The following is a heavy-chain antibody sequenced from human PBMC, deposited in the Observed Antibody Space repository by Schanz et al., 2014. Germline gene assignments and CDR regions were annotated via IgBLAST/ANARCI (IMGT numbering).Heavy chain of an antibody. CDR1: GYTFTSYY. CDR3: TKGRTFGR. Sequence: QVQLVQSGAEVKKPGASVRLSCKASGYTFTSYYMHWVRQATGQGLEWMGWMNSKTGNTGYAQRFQGRVTMTRNTSITTAYLELSSLRSGDTAVYYCTKGRTFGRWGQGTLVTVSS. D-gene: IGHD3-16*01. CDR2: MNSKTGNT. V-gene: IGHV1-8*02. J-gene: IGHJ4*02.